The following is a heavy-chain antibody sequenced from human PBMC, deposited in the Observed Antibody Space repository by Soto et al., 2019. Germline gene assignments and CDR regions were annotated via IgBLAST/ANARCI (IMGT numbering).Heavy chain of an antibody. D-gene: IGHD5-18*01. V-gene: IGHV3-30*18. Sequence: QEQLVESGGGVVQPGRSLRLSCAASGFTFSSYGMHWVRQAPGKGLEWVAVISYDGSNKYYVDSVKGRFTISRDNSKNTLYMQMNSLRAEDTAVYYCDKGSTAMTYFDYWGQGTLVTVSS. CDR1: GFTFSSYG. CDR2: ISYDGSNK. CDR3: DKGSTAMTYFDY. J-gene: IGHJ4*02.